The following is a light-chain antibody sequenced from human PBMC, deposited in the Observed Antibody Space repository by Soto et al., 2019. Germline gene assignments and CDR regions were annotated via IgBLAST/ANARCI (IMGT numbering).Light chain of an antibody. Sequence: QSALTQPASVSGSPGQSITISCTGTSSDVGGYNYVSWYQQHPGKAPKLMIYEVGNRPSGVSNRFSGSKSGITASLTISGLQAEDEADYYCSSYTSSSTLSVFGTGTKVTVL. J-gene: IGLJ1*01. CDR3: SSYTSSSTLSV. V-gene: IGLV2-14*01. CDR2: EVG. CDR1: SSDVGGYNY.